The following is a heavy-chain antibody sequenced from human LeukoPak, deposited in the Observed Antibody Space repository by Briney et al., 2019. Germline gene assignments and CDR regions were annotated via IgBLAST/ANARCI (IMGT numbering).Heavy chain of an antibody. J-gene: IGHJ4*02. CDR2: ISGRGGST. V-gene: IGHV3-23*01. CDR3: ARGTGKGD. Sequence: PGGSLRLSCAASGFTFSSYAMSWVRQAPGKGLEWVSTISGRGGSTYYADSVKGRFTISRDNSKNALYLQMNSLRSEDTAVYYCARGTGKGDWGQGTLVTVSS. D-gene: IGHD1-26*01. CDR1: GFTFSSYA.